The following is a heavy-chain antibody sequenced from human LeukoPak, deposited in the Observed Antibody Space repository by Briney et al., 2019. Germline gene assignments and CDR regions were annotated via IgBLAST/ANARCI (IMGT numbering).Heavy chain of an antibody. J-gene: IGHJ4*02. D-gene: IGHD6-13*01. V-gene: IGHV4-30-2*01. Sequence: PSQTLSLTCAVSGGSISSGGYSWSWIRQPPGKGLEWIGEINHSGSTNYNPSLKSRVTIPVDTSKNQFSLKLSSVTAADTAVYYCARVGSSWYYFDYWGQGTLVTVSS. CDR2: INHSGST. CDR3: ARVGSSWYYFDY. CDR1: GGSISSGGYS.